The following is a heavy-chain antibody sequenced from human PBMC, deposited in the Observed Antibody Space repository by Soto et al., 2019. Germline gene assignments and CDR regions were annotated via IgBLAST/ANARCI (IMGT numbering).Heavy chain of an antibody. J-gene: IGHJ6*02. D-gene: IGHD3-16*01. V-gene: IGHV1-69*06. CDR1: GGAFNNYA. Sequence: QVQLLQSGAEVKKPGSSVKVSCKVSGGAFNNYALNWVRHGPGQGLEWLGGFIPLHNTSNYSLKFLGRVSVTADISSTTFYMEFNSLTSDDTATYYCARWSNLNPLYYDGLDVWGQGTTVTVSS. CDR3: ARWSNLNPLYYDGLDV. CDR2: FIPLHNTS.